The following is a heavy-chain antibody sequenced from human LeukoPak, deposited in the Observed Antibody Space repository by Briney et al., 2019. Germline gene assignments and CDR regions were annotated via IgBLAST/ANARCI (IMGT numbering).Heavy chain of an antibody. CDR1: GFTFSSYW. V-gene: IGHV3-7*01. J-gene: IGHJ4*02. CDR2: IKQDGSEK. D-gene: IGHD3-22*01. CDR3: ARVKSDTSGYSPARY. Sequence: GGSLRLSCAASGFTFSSYWMTWVRHVPGKGLEWVANIKQDGSEKYYVDSVKGRFTISRDNAKNSLYLQMNSLRAEDTAVYYCARVKSDTSGYSPARYWGQGTLVTVSS.